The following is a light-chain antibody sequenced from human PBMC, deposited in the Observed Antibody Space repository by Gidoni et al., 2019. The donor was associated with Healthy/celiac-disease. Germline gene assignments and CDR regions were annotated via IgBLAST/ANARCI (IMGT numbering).Light chain of an antibody. J-gene: IGKJ1*01. CDR2: NAS. V-gene: IGKV1-5*03. CDR1: QSISSW. CDR3: QQYNSYPWT. Sequence: EIQMTQSPSTLSASVGDRVTSTCRASQSISSWLAWYQRKPGKAPKLLIYNASSLESGVPSRFSGCGSGTEFALAISSLQPDDFSTYYFQQYNSYPWTFGQGTKVEIK.